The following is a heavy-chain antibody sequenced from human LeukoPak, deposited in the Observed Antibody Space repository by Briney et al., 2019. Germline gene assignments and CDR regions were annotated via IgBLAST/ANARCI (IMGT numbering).Heavy chain of an antibody. CDR1: GYTFNSYG. V-gene: IGHV1-18*01. CDR2: ISAYNGNT. J-gene: IGHJ4*02. Sequence: ASVKVSCKASGYTFNSYGISWVRQAPGQGLEWMGWISAYNGNTNYAQKLQGRVTMTTDISTSTTYMELRSLRSDDTAVYYCARGRYSSSYNSLDYWGQGTLVTVSS. CDR3: ARGRYSSSYNSLDY. D-gene: IGHD6-13*01.